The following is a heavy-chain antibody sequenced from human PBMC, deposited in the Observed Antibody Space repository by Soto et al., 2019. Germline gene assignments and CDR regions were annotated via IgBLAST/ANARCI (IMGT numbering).Heavy chain of an antibody. CDR1: GGSFSGYY. V-gene: IGHV4-34*01. D-gene: IGHD5-12*01. Sequence: SETLSLTCAVYGGSFSGYYWSWIRQPPGKGLEWIGEINHSGSTNYNPSLKSRVTISVDTSKNQFSLKLSSVTAADTAVYYCARGRREYSGYDDGPGFYYYMDVWGKGTTVTVSS. CDR2: INHSGST. J-gene: IGHJ6*03. CDR3: ARGRREYSGYDDGPGFYYYMDV.